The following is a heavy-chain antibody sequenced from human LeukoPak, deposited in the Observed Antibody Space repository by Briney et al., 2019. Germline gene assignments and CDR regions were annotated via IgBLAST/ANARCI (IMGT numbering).Heavy chain of an antibody. J-gene: IGHJ4*02. CDR1: GGTFSSYA. CDR2: IIPIFGTA. D-gene: IGHD3-22*01. V-gene: IGHV1-69*06. CDR3: ARSYDSSGYYSFHFDY. Sequence: GASVKVSCKASGGTFSSYAISWVRQAPGQGLEWMGGIIPIFGTANYAQKFQGRVTITADKSTSTAYMELSSLRSEDTAVYYCARSYDSSGYYSFHFDYWGQGTLVTVSS.